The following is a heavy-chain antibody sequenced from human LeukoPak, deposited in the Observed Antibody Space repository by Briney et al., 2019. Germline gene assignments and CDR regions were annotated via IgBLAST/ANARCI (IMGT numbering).Heavy chain of an antibody. V-gene: IGHV4-38-2*01. D-gene: IGHD1-20*01. CDR1: GYSISRGYY. CDR2: IYHIGTT. Sequence: SETLSLTCAVSGYSISRGYYWGWIRQSPGKGLEWIGSIYHIGTTYYNPSLQSRVTISLDSSRNQFSLKLKSLTAADTAVYYCARVGGITGTTFFDYWGQGTLVTVSS. J-gene: IGHJ4*02. CDR3: ARVGGITGTTFFDY.